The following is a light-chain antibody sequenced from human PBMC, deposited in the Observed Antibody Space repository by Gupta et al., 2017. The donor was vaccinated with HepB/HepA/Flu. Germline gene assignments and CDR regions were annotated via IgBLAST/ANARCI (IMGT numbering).Light chain of an antibody. Sequence: QSALTQPASVSGSPGQSITISCTGSSSDIGFYEYVSWYQQHPGKTPKLMIFDVSKRPSGVSTRFSGSKSGYTAFLTISGHEAEDEADYYYSSYTITNKGVFGGGTKLTVL. J-gene: IGLJ3*02. CDR1: SSDIGFYEY. V-gene: IGLV2-14*01. CDR2: DVS. CDR3: SSYTITNKGV.